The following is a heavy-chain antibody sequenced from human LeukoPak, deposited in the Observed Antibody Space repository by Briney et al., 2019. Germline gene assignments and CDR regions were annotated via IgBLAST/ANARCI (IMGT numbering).Heavy chain of an antibody. V-gene: IGHV3-30-3*01. D-gene: IGHD2-21*02. CDR1: GFTFSSYP. Sequence: GGSLRLSCAASGFTFSSYPMHWVRQGPGKGLEWVAFISYDGSNKYYADSVKDRFSISRDNSKNTLHLQMNSLQTEDTAMYYCARAGTAIRATGAPFDYWDQGTLASVSS. J-gene: IGHJ4*02. CDR3: ARAGTAIRATGAPFDY. CDR2: ISYDGSNK.